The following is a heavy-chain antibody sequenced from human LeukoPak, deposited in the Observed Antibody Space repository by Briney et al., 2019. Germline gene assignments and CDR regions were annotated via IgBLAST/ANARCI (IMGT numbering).Heavy chain of an antibody. V-gene: IGHV3-11*01. Sequence: GGSLRLSCAASGFTFSDYYMSWIRQAPGKGLEWVSYINSSSSTIYYADSVKGRFTISRDNAMNSLYLQMNSMRAGDTAVYYCPRALLYSSGWRYYYYMDVWGKGPTVTVSS. CDR2: INSSSSTI. D-gene: IGHD6-19*01. J-gene: IGHJ6*03. CDR1: GFTFSDYY. CDR3: PRALLYSSGWRYYYYMDV.